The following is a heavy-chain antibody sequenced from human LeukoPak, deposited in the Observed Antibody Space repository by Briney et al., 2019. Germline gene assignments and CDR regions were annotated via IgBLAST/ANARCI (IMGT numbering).Heavy chain of an antibody. Sequence: PSETLSLTCTVSGDSISSYSWSWIRQPPGKGPDWIGYISYSGSTNYNPSLKSRVTISLDTSKNQFSLKLSSVTAADTAVYYCATYYYDGTGYYDRAFHIWGQGTMVTVSS. J-gene: IGHJ3*02. CDR3: ATYYYDGTGYYDRAFHI. V-gene: IGHV4-59*01. CDR1: GDSISSYS. CDR2: ISYSGST. D-gene: IGHD3-22*01.